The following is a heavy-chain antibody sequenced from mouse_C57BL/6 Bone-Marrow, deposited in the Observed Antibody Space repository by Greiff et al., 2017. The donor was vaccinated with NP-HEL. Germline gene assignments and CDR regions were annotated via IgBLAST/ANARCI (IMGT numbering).Heavy chain of an antibody. V-gene: IGHV1-59*01. CDR3: ARPNSYCYGSSPPWFDD. CDR1: GYTFTSYW. Sequence: QVQLQQPGAELVRPGTSVKLSCKASGYTFTSYWMHWVKQRPGQGLEWIGVIDPSDSYTNYNQKFKGKATLTVDTSSSTAYMQLSSLTSEDSAVYYCARPNSYCYGSSPPWFDDWGKGTLVTVSA. D-gene: IGHD1-1*01. J-gene: IGHJ3*01. CDR2: IDPSDSYT.